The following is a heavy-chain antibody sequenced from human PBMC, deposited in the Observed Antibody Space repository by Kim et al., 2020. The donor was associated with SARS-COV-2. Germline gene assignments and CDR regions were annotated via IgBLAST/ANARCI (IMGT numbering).Heavy chain of an antibody. V-gene: IGHV4-61*01. CDR2: IYYSGST. J-gene: IGHJ6*02. Sequence: SETLSLTCTVSGGSVSSGSYYWSWIRQPPGKGLEWIGYIYYSGSTNYNPSLKSRVTISVDTSKNQFSLKLSSVTAADTAVYYCARVFGDYSNWVGHGMDVWGQGTTVTVSS. CDR1: GGSVSSGSYY. D-gene: IGHD4-4*01. CDR3: ARVFGDYSNWVGHGMDV.